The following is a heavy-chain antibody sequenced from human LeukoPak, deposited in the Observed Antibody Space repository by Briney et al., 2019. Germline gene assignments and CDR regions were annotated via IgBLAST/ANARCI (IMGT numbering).Heavy chain of an antibody. J-gene: IGHJ6*02. CDR2: MSGYNGNT. CDR3: ASHYGSGSYYLEYYYGMDV. V-gene: IGHV1-18*01. CDR1: GYTFTSYG. Sequence: ASVKVSCTASGYTFTSYGISWVRQAPGQGPEWMGWMSGYNGNTKYVQKLQGRVTMTTDTSTSTAYMELRSQRSDDTAVYYCASHYGSGSYYLEYYYGMDVWGQGTTVTVSS. D-gene: IGHD3-10*01.